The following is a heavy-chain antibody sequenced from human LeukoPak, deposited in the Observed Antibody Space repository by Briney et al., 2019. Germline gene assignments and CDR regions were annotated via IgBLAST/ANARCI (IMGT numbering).Heavy chain of an antibody. J-gene: IGHJ5*02. V-gene: IGHV3-48*01. CDR2: ISSSSSTI. CDR1: GFTFSSYS. Sequence: GGSLRLSCAASGFTFSSYSMNWVRQAPGKGLEWVSYISSSSSTIYYADSVKGRFTISRDNAKNSLYLQMNSLRAEDTAVYYCARDDLLHRNWFDPWGQGTLVTVSS. D-gene: IGHD3-22*01. CDR3: ARDDLLHRNWFDP.